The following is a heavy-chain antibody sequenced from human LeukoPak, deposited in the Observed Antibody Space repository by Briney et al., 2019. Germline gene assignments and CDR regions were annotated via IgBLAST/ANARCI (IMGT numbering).Heavy chain of an antibody. D-gene: IGHD3-10*01. J-gene: IGHJ4*02. CDR2: ISGSGGST. Sequence: PGGSLRLSCAASGFTFSSYAMSWVRQAPGKGLEWVSAISGSGGSTYYADSVKGRFTISRDNSKNTLYLQMNSLRAEDTAVYYCAKLSVSLVYALRSYLDYWSQGTLVTVSS. CDR3: AKLSVSLVYALRSYLDY. CDR1: GFTFSSYA. V-gene: IGHV3-23*01.